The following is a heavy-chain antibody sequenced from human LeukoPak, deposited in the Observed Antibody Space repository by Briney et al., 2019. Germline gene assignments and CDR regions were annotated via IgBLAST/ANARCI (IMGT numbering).Heavy chain of an antibody. D-gene: IGHD2-15*01. J-gene: IGHJ4*02. Sequence: SETLSLTCTVSGGSITNYYWNWIRQPPGKGLEWFGYIYHTGIINYNPSLKSRVTMSVDTSKNQFSLKLTSGTAADTAVYYCARYLGYCSGGFCYSFDYWGQGALVTVSS. CDR3: ARYLGYCSGGFCYSFDY. CDR2: IYHTGII. CDR1: GGSITNYY. V-gene: IGHV4-59*01.